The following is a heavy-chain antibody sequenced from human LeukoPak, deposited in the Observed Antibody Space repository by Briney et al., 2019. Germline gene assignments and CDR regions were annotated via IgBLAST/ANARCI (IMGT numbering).Heavy chain of an antibody. CDR2: INPNSGGT. V-gene: IGHV1-2*02. CDR3: ARAPMIVVVFPPRLDF. CDR1: GYTFTGYY. Sequence: APVKVSCKTSGYTFTGYYMRWVRQAPGQGLEWMGWINPNSGGTNYAQKFQGRVTMTSDTSISTAYMELSSLRSDDTAMYYCARAPMIVVVFPPRLDFWGQGTLVTVSS. D-gene: IGHD3-22*01. J-gene: IGHJ4*02.